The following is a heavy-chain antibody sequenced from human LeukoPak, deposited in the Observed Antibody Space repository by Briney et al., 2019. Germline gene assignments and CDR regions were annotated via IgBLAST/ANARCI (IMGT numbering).Heavy chain of an antibody. CDR1: GFTFSTYA. J-gene: IGHJ4*02. CDR3: ARSAHYYDISGFYSQFDY. CDR2: ISYDGSDK. D-gene: IGHD3-22*01. Sequence: GGSLRLSCAASGFTFSTYAMHWVRQAPGKGLEWVALISYDGSDKYDADSVKGRFTISRDNSKNTLYLQMNSLRAEDTAVYYCARSAHYYDISGFYSQFDYWGQGTLVTVSS. V-gene: IGHV3-30*04.